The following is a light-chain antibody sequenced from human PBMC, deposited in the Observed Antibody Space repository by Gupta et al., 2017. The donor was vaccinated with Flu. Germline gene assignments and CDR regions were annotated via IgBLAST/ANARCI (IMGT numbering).Light chain of an antibody. CDR3: HQYKTSPYT. CDR2: GTS. Sequence: GLLSVSPGGSVTLSCRAGESVGRNFLVWYQQKPGQAPRVLLYGTSTRAPGIPDRFSGGGSGTDFTLTINRVEPEDCALYYCHQYKTSPYTFGQGTKLEI. CDR1: ESVGRNF. J-gene: IGKJ2*01. V-gene: IGKV3-20*01.